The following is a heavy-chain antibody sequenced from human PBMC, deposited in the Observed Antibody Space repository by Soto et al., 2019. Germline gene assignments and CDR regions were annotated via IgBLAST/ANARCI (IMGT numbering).Heavy chain of an antibody. D-gene: IGHD6-13*01. Sequence: PSETLSLTCTVSGGSISSGDYYWSWIRQPPGKGLEWIGYIYYSGSTYYNPSLKSRVTISVDTSKDQFSLKLSSVTAADTAVYYCAAEQRLVFQGNDYWGQGTLVTVSS. V-gene: IGHV4-30-4*01. CDR2: IYYSGST. CDR3: AAEQRLVFQGNDY. CDR1: GGSISSGDYY. J-gene: IGHJ4*02.